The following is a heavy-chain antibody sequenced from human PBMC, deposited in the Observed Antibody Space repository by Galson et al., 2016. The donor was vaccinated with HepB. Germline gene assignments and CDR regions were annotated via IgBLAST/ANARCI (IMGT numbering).Heavy chain of an antibody. CDR2: FDPEDGET. Sequence: SVKVSCKVTGYRLSELSIHWVRQAPGKGLEWMGGFDPEDGETVYAQKFQGRVTMTQDTSTDTAYMDLNSLRSEDTAVYYCALSYCYGSRSEGWFDPWGQGTLVTVAS. J-gene: IGHJ5*02. V-gene: IGHV1-24*01. D-gene: IGHD3-10*01. CDR3: ALSYCYGSRSEGWFDP. CDR1: GYRLSELS.